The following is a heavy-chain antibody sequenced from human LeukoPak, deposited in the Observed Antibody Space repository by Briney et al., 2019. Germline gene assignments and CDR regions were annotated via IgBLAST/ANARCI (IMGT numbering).Heavy chain of an antibody. V-gene: IGHV3-21*01. CDR1: GFTFSSYS. CDR2: INYSGTNM. Sequence: GGSLRLTCAASGFTFSSYSMNWVRQAPGKGLEWVSSINYSGTNMYYADSVKGRFTISRDNAKNSLFLQMNSLRPEDTAVYYCAKGKVPAAILGAFDIWGQGTMVTVSS. D-gene: IGHD2-2*01. CDR3: AKGKVPAAILGAFDI. J-gene: IGHJ3*02.